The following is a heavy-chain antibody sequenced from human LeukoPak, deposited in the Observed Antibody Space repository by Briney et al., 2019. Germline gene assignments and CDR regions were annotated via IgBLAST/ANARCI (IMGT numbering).Heavy chain of an antibody. Sequence: PSETLSLTCTVSGGSISSYYWSWIRQPAGKGLEWIGRIYTSGSTNYNPSLKSRVTMSVDTSKNQFSLKLSSVTAADTAVYYCAREDCSSTSCYRSRAYYYYYMDVWGKGTTVTVSS. CDR2: IYTSGST. CDR3: AREDCSSTSCYRSRAYYYYYMDV. V-gene: IGHV4-4*07. J-gene: IGHJ6*03. CDR1: GGSISSYY. D-gene: IGHD2-2*02.